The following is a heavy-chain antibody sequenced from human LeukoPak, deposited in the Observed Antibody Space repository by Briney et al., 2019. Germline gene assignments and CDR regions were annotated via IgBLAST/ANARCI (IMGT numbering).Heavy chain of an antibody. J-gene: IGHJ3*02. Sequence: PGGSLRLSCAASGFTVGSNYMSWVRQAPGKGLEWVSVIYSGGSTYYADSVKGRFTISRDNSKNTLYLQMNSLRAEDTAVYYCARDHGRRRMITFGDAFDIWGQGTMVTVSS. V-gene: IGHV3-66*01. CDR1: GFTVGSNY. CDR3: ARDHGRRRMITFGDAFDI. CDR2: IYSGGST. D-gene: IGHD3-16*01.